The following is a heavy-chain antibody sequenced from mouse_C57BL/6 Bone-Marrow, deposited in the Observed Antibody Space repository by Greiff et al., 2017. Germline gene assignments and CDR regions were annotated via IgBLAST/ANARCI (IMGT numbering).Heavy chain of an antibody. CDR1: GYTFTNYW. CDR3: ARKRSYWYFDV. V-gene: IGHV1-63*01. CDR2: IYPGGGYT. Sequence: QVQLQQSGAELVRPGTSVKMSCKASGYTFTNYWIGWAKQRPGHGLEWIGDIYPGGGYTYYNEKFKGKATLTADKSSSTAYMQYSSLTSEDSAIYYCARKRSYWYFDVWGTGTTVTVSS. J-gene: IGHJ1*03.